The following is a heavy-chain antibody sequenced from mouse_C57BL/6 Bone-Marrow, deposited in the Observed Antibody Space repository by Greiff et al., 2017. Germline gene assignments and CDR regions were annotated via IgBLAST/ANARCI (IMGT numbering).Heavy chain of an antibody. CDR2: IYPGDGDT. CDR1: GYAFSSSW. CDR3: ARGGVVAPFDY. J-gene: IGHJ2*01. D-gene: IGHD1-1*01. Sequence: QVQLQQSGPELVKPGASVKISCKASGYAFSSSWMNWVKQRPGKGLEWIGRIYPGDGDTNYNGKFKGKATLTADKSSSTAYMQLSSLTSEDSAVYFCARGGVVAPFDYWGQGTTLTVSS. V-gene: IGHV1-82*01.